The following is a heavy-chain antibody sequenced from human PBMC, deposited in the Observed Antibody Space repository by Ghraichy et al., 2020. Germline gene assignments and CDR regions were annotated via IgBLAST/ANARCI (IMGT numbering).Heavy chain of an antibody. CDR1: GYTLTELS. CDR2: FDPEDGET. D-gene: IGHD6-13*01. V-gene: IGHV1-24*01. J-gene: IGHJ4*02. Sequence: ASVKVSCKVSGYTLTELSMHWVRQAPGKGLEWMGGFDPEDGETIYAQKFQGRVTMTEDTSTDTAYMELSSLRSEDTAVYYCATVWYSSSWGGLYFDYWGQGTLVTVSS. CDR3: ATVWYSSSWGGLYFDY.